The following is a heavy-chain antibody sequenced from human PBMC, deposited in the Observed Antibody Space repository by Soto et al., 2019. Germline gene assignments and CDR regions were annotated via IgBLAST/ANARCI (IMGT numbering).Heavy chain of an antibody. CDR2: ISAYNHYT. J-gene: IGHJ4*02. CDR3: ARVGPSREVPYPFEY. Sequence: ASVKVSCKASGYTFYTYGISWVRQAHGQGLEWMGWISAYNHYTNYAQKFQGRVTMTTDTSTNTAYMELRSLRSGDTAMYFCARVGPSREVPYPFEYWGQGTLVTVSS. D-gene: IGHD1-26*01. CDR1: GYTFYTYG. V-gene: IGHV1-18*01.